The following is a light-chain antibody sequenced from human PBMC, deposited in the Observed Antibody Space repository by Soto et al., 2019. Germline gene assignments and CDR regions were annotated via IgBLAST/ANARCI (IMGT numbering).Light chain of an antibody. CDR2: KVS. Sequence: DVVMTQSPLSLPVTLGQPASISCRSSRSLMYSDGIIYLSWFQQRPGQSPRRLIYKVSNRDSWVPDRFSGSGSGTDFTLKISRVEDDDVGVYFCMQGTHWPPGTLGQGTKLEIK. CDR3: MQGTHWPPGT. J-gene: IGKJ2*01. CDR1: RSLMYSDGIIY. V-gene: IGKV2-30*01.